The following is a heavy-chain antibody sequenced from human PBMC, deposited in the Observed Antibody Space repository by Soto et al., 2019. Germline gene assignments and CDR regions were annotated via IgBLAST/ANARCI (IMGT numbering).Heavy chain of an antibody. CDR3: ATYPPVVSDQGGFDY. CDR1: GGSISSGDYY. Sequence: QVQLQESGPGLVKPSQTLSLTCTVSGGSISSGDYYWSWIRQPPGKGLEWIGYIYYSGSTYYNPSLKSRVTISVDTSKTQFSLKLSSVTAADTAVYYCATYPPVVSDQGGFDYWGQGTLVTVSS. J-gene: IGHJ4*02. D-gene: IGHD2-15*01. CDR2: IYYSGST. V-gene: IGHV4-30-4*01.